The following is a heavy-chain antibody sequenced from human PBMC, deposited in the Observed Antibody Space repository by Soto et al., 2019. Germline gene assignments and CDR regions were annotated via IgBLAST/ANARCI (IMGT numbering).Heavy chain of an antibody. J-gene: IGHJ6*02. Sequence: TLSLTCTVSGGSISSYYWSWIRQPAGKGLEWIGRIYTSGSTNYNPSLKSRVTMSVDTSKNQFSLKLSSVTAADTAVYYCARVRIAARTGAYGMDVWGQGTTVTVSS. CDR1: GGSISSYY. CDR3: ARVRIAARTGAYGMDV. V-gene: IGHV4-4*07. CDR2: IYTSGST. D-gene: IGHD6-6*01.